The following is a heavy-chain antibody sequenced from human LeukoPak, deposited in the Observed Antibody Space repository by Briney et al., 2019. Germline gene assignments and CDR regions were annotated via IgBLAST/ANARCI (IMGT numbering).Heavy chain of an antibody. V-gene: IGHV1-18*04. J-gene: IGHJ4*02. Sequence: ASVKVSCKSSNYTFPSNGLNWVRQAPGQGLEWMGWMSVYNGNTNYAQKFQGRVTMTTDTSTSTAYMGLRNLRSDDTPVYYCARDQAPGSVCGYWGQGTLVTVSS. D-gene: IGHD3-10*01. CDR2: MSVYNGNT. CDR3: ARDQAPGSVCGY. CDR1: NYTFPSNG.